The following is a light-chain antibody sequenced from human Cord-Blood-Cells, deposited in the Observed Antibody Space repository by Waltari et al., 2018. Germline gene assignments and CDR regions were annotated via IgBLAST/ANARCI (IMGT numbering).Light chain of an antibody. Sequence: QSALTQPASVSGSPGQSITISCTGTSSDVGGYNYVSWYQQHPGKAPKLMIYDVSNRPSGVAIRFSGSKSDNTASLTISGLQAEEAADYYCSSYTSSSTPLVVFGGGTKLTVL. V-gene: IGLV2-14*01. J-gene: IGLJ2*01. CDR3: SSYTSSSTPLVV. CDR2: DVS. CDR1: SSDVGGYNY.